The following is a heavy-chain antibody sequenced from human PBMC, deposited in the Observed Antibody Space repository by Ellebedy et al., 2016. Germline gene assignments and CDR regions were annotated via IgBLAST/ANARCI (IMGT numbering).Heavy chain of an antibody. CDR1: GFTFSSYW. Sequence: LSLTXAASGFTFSSYWMSWVRQDPGKGLEWVANIKQDGSEQYYVDSVKGRFTISRDNAKNSLYLQMNSLRAEDTAVYYCARGGAGTRYYYGMDVWGQGTTVTVSS. J-gene: IGHJ6*02. CDR3: ARGGAGTRYYYGMDV. D-gene: IGHD2-8*01. CDR2: IKQDGSEQ. V-gene: IGHV3-7*01.